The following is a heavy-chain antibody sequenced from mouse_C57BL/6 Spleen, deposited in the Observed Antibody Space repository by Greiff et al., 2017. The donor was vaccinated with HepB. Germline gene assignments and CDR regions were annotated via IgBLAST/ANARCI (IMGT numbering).Heavy chain of an antibody. D-gene: IGHD4-1*01. CDR1: GFTFSDYY. V-gene: IGHV5-12*01. CDR3: ARETGTGYFDV. CDR2: ISNGGGST. Sequence: EVKVEESGGGLVQPGGSLKLSCAASGFTFSDYYMYWVRQTPEKRLEWVAYISNGGGSTYYPDTVKGRFTISRDNAKNTLYLQMSRLKSEDTAMYYCARETGTGYFDVWGTGTTVTVSS. J-gene: IGHJ1*03.